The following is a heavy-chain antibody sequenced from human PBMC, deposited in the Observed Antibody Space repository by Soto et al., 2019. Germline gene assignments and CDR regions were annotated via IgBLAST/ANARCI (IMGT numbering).Heavy chain of an antibody. V-gene: IGHV4-31*03. CDR3: ARFPRGGIAAAGAFDI. Sequence: SETLSLTCPVSGGSISSGGYYWSWIRQHPGKGLEWIGYIYYSGSTYYNPSLKSRVTISVDTSKNQFSLKLSSVTAADTAVYYCARFPRGGIAAAGAFDIWGQGTMVTVSS. J-gene: IGHJ3*02. CDR1: GGSISSGGYY. CDR2: IYYSGST. D-gene: IGHD6-13*01.